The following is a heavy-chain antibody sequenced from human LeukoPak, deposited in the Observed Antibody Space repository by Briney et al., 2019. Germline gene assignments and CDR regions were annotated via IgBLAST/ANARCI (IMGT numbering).Heavy chain of an antibody. CDR1: GFTVSSNY. CDR3: AKKAQYDGHYPLDY. J-gene: IGHJ4*02. CDR2: IYSGGST. V-gene: IGHV3-53*01. Sequence: PGGSLRLPCAASGFTVSSNYMSWVRQAPGKGLEWVSVIYSGGSTYYADSVKGRFTISRDTSKNTLYLQMNSLRAEDTALYFCAKKAQYDGHYPLDYWGQGTLVTVSA. D-gene: IGHD4/OR15-4a*01.